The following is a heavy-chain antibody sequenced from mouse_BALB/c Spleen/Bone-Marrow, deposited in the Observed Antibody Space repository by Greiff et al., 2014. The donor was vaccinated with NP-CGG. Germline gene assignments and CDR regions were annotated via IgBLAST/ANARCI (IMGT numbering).Heavy chain of an antibody. Sequence: EVQLVESGPVLVKPGASVKISCKAPGYTFTDYNMHWVKQSHGKSLEWIGYIYPYNGGTGYNQKFKNKATLTVDNSSSTAYMEFRSLTSEDSAVYYCARGGAYWYFDVWGAGTTVTVSS. CDR1: GYTFTDYN. CDR2: IYPYNGGT. J-gene: IGHJ1*01. CDR3: ARGGAYWYFDV. V-gene: IGHV1S29*02.